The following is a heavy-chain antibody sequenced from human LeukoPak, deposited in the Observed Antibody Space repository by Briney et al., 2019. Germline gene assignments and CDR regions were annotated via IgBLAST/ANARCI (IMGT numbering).Heavy chain of an antibody. V-gene: IGHV3-48*04. Sequence: GGSLRLSCAASGITFSSYSMNWVRQAPGKGLEWVSYISGRSSTLYYADSVNGRFTISRDNAKNSVYLHMNSLRAEDTAVYYCARSGLRDMDYWGQGTLVTVSS. J-gene: IGHJ4*02. D-gene: IGHD2-21*01. CDR1: GITFSSYS. CDR2: ISGRSSTL. CDR3: ARSGLRDMDY.